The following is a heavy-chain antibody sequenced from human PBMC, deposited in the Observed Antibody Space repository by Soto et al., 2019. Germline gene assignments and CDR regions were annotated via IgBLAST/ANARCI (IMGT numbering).Heavy chain of an antibody. J-gene: IGHJ6*03. CDR1: GFTFSSYS. CDR2: ISSSSSYI. Sequence: GGSLRLSCAASGFTFSSYSMNWVRQAPGKGLEWVSSISSSSSYIYYADSVKGRFTISRDNAKNSLYLQMNSLRAEDTAVYYCARDQRGVGGVSTSTRPYYYYMDVWGKGTTVTVSS. D-gene: IGHD2-2*01. CDR3: ARDQRGVGGVSTSTRPYYYYMDV. V-gene: IGHV3-21*01.